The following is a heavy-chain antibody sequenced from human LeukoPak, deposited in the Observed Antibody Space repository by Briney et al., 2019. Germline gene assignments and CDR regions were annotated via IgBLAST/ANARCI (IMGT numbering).Heavy chain of an antibody. CDR1: GGSFSGYY. J-gene: IGHJ6*02. V-gene: IGHV4-34*01. CDR2: INHSGST. D-gene: IGHD2-2*02. Sequence: SETPSLTCAVYGGSFSGYYWSWIRQPPGKGLEWIGEINHSGSTNYNPSLKNRVTISVDTSKNQFSLKLSSVTAADTAVYYCARGNIVVVPAAITYYYYYGMDVWGQGTTVTVSS. CDR3: ARGNIVVVPAAITYYYYYGMDV.